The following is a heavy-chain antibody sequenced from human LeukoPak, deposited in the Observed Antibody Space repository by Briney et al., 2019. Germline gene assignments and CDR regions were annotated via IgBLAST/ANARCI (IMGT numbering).Heavy chain of an antibody. J-gene: IGHJ4*02. CDR1: GGSISSYY. CDR2: IYYSGST. Sequence: SETLSLTCTVSGGSISSYYWSWIRQPPGKGLEWIGYIYYSGSTNYNPSLKSRVTISVDTSKNQFSLKLSSVTAADTAVYYCARDLGVVTDYWGQETLVTVSS. CDR3: ARDLGVVTDY. D-gene: IGHD4-23*01. V-gene: IGHV4-59*01.